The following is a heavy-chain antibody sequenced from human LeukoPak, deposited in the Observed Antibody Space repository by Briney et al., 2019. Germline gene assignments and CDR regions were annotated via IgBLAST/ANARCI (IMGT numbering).Heavy chain of an antibody. CDR2: MNPNSGNT. J-gene: IGHJ5*02. CDR1: GYTFTGYY. Sequence: ASVKVSCKASGYTFTGYYMHWVRQAPGQGLEWMGWMNPNSGNTGYAQKFQGRVTMTRNTSISTAYMELSSLRSEDTAVYYCARDSGYDFWSGYPYLFDPWGQGTLVTVSS. CDR3: ARDSGYDFWSGYPYLFDP. V-gene: IGHV1-8*02. D-gene: IGHD3-3*01.